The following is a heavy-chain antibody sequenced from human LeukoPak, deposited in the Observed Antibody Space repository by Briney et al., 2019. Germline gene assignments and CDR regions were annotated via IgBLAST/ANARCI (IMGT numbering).Heavy chain of an antibody. CDR1: GGSISSGSYY. V-gene: IGHV4-61*02. J-gene: IGHJ5*02. Sequence: SQTLSPTCTVSGGSISSGSYYWSWIRQPAGKGLEWIGRIYTSGSTNYNPSLKSRVTISVDTSKNQFSLKLSSVTAADTAVYYCASLRRVTVTNSYNWFDPWGQGTLVTVSS. CDR3: ASLRRVTVTNSYNWFDP. D-gene: IGHD4-17*01. CDR2: IYTSGST.